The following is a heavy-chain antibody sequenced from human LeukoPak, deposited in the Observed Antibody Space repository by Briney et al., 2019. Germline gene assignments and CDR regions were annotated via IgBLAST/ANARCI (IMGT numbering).Heavy chain of an antibody. Sequence: ASVKVSCKASGYTFTSYDINWVRQAPGQGLEWMGRIIPILGIANYAQKFQGRVTITADKSTSTAYMEQSSLRSEDTAVYYCASAAAVVGTGFDPWGQGTLVTVSS. J-gene: IGHJ5*02. D-gene: IGHD6-13*01. CDR2: IIPILGIA. CDR1: GYTFTSYD. CDR3: ASAAAVVGTGFDP. V-gene: IGHV1-69*04.